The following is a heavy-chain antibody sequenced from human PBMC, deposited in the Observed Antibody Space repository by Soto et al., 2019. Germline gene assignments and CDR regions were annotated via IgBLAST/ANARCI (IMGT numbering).Heavy chain of an antibody. CDR1: GFTFSSYS. J-gene: IGHJ4*02. V-gene: IGHV3-21*01. D-gene: IGHD5-18*01. CDR3: AREPLERPDTAMVGGEDY. Sequence: GGSLRLSCAASGFTFSSYSMNWVRQAPGKGLEWVSSISSSSSYIYYADSVKGRFTISRDNAKNSLYLQMNSLRAEDTAVYYCAREPLERPDTAMVGGEDYWGQGTLATVSS. CDR2: ISSSSSYI.